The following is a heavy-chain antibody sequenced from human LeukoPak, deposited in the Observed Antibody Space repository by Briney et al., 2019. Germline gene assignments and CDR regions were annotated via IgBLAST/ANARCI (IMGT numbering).Heavy chain of an antibody. D-gene: IGHD1-26*01. CDR2: ISTSGSTI. CDR3: ARGLVGTTSVYFDY. Sequence: PGGSLRLSCAASGFTFREYYMSWIRQAPGKGLEWVSYISTSGSTIYYVDSVKGRFTISRDNAKNSLYLQMNSLRAEDTAVYYCARGLVGTTSVYFDYWGQGTLVTVSS. J-gene: IGHJ4*02. CDR1: GFTFREYY. V-gene: IGHV3-11*04.